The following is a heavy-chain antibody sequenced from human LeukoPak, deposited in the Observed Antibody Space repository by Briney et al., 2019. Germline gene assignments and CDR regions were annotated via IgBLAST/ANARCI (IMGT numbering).Heavy chain of an antibody. CDR1: GFSFSGYS. V-gene: IGHV3-21*01. CDR2: ISSGKSFI. J-gene: IGHJ4*02. CDR3: ARVDSPRPAGRPSDF. D-gene: IGHD6-6*01. Sequence: GGSLRLPCVGSGFSFSGYSMTWVRQAPDMGLEWVSSISSGKSFIYYASSVRGRFTISRDNAKNSLYLQMDSLRAEDTAVYYCARVDSPRPAGRPSDFWGQGTLVTVPS.